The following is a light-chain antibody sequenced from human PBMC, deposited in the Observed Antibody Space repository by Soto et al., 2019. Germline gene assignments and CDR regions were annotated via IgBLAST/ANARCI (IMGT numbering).Light chain of an antibody. V-gene: IGLV2-8*01. CDR3: HSHAGTYVV. Sequence: QSALTQPPSASGSPGQSVTISCTGTSSDVGSYNYVSWYQQHPGKAPQLMIYEVNKRPSGVPDRFSGSKSGNTASLTVSGLQAEDEADYYCHSHAGTYVVFGGGTKLTVL. J-gene: IGLJ2*01. CDR1: SSDVGSYNY. CDR2: EVN.